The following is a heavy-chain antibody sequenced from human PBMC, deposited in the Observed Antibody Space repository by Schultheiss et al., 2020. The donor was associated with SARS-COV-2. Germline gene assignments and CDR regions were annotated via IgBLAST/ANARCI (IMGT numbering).Heavy chain of an antibody. CDR3: ARDESMDV. CDR1: GYTFTSYG. Sequence: ASVKVSCKASGYTFTSYGISWVRQAPGQGLEWMGWISAGNGNTKYSQKFQGRVTITRDTSASTAYMELSSLRSEDTAVYYCARDESMDVWGQGTTVTVSS. J-gene: IGHJ6*02. CDR2: ISAGNGNT. V-gene: IGHV1-18*01.